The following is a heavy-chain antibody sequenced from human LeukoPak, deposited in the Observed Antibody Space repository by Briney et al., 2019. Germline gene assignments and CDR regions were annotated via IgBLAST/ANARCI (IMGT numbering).Heavy chain of an antibody. CDR2: ISYDGSNK. CDR1: GFTFSSYA. CDR3: ARDSGYDYAEYPDY. V-gene: IGHV3-30*04. Sequence: GGSLRLSCAASGFTFSSYAMHWVRQAPGKGLEWVAVISYDGSNKYYADSVKGRFTISRDNSKNTLYLQMNSLRAEDTAVYYCARDSGYDYAEYPDYWGQGTLVTVSS. J-gene: IGHJ4*02. D-gene: IGHD4-17*01.